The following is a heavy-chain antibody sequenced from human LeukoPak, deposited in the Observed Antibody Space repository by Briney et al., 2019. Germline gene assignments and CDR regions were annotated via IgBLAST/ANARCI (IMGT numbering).Heavy chain of an antibody. CDR3: TTDRDYVSLIDY. D-gene: IGHD4-17*01. V-gene: IGHV3-15*01. J-gene: IGHJ4*02. CDR1: GFTFSGSA. CDR2: IKSKTDGGTT. Sequence: TGGSLRLSCAASGFTFSGSAMHWVRQASGKGLEWVGRIKSKTDGGTTDYAAPVKGRFTISRDDSKNTLYLHMNSLKTEDTAVYYCTTDRDYVSLIDYWGQGTLVTVSS.